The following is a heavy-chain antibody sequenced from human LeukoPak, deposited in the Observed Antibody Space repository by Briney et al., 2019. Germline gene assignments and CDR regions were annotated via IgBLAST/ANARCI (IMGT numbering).Heavy chain of an antibody. CDR2: ISYDGSNK. CDR3: ARASEDDYYDSSGYPYFDY. J-gene: IGHJ4*02. Sequence: GGSLRLSCAASGFTFSSYAMHWVRQAPGKGLEWVAVISYDGSNKYYADSVKGRFTISRDNSKNTLYLHMNSLRAEDTAVYYCARASEDDYYDSSGYPYFDYWGQGTLVTVSS. D-gene: IGHD3-22*01. V-gene: IGHV3-30-3*01. CDR1: GFTFSSYA.